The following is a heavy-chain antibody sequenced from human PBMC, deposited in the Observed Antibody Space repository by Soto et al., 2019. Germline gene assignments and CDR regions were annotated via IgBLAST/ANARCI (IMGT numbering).Heavy chain of an antibody. Sequence: VQLVESGGGLVQPGGSLRLSCAASGFTFSTYSMNWVRQAPGQGLEWVSYISSRSYTIYYVDSVKVRFTISRDNAKNSLYLQMNSLRDEDTAGYYCARGGRSSDNGLDVWCQGTTVTVSS. CDR2: ISSRSYTI. CDR1: GFTFSTYS. CDR3: ARGGRSSDNGLDV. J-gene: IGHJ6*02. V-gene: IGHV3-48*02. D-gene: IGHD6-6*01.